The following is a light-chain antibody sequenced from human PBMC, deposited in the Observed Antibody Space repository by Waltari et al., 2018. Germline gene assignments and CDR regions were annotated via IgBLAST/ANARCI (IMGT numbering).Light chain of an antibody. CDR3: ATWDDRLTAV. Sequence: QSILTQPPSASGTPGRTVTISCSGSNSNVGANYVCWSQQLPGTAPNLLIFGNHPRPSGVPDRFSGSKSGTSASLAIRGLRSEDEADYYCATWDDRLTAVFGGGTKLTVL. V-gene: IGLV1-47*01. CDR1: NSNVGANY. CDR2: GNH. J-gene: IGLJ2*01.